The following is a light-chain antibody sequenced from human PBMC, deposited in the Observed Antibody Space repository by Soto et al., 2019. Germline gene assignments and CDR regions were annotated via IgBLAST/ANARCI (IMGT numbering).Light chain of an antibody. Sequence: EILLTQSPATLSLSPGERATLSCRASQSVSSYLAWYQQKPGQAPRLLIYDASNRATGIPARFSGSGSGTDFTLTISSLEPEDFAVYYCQQRSNWPGIGQGTRLEIK. CDR3: QQRSNWPG. V-gene: IGKV3-11*01. CDR2: DAS. J-gene: IGKJ5*01. CDR1: QSVSSY.